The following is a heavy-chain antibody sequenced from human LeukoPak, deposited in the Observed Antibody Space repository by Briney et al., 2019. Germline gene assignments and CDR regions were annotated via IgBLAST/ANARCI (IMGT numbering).Heavy chain of an antibody. CDR1: GFTFSNYA. D-gene: IGHD3-16*01. CDR3: AKKLGSRGGPTPFDY. Sequence: GGSLRLSCAASGFTFSNYAMSWVRQAPGKGLEWVSAISSSSYDIYYLDSVKGRFIISRDNSKNTLFLQMSSLRAEDTAVYYCAKKLGSRGGPTPFDYWGQGTLVTVSS. CDR2: ISSSSYDI. J-gene: IGHJ4*02. V-gene: IGHV3-23*01.